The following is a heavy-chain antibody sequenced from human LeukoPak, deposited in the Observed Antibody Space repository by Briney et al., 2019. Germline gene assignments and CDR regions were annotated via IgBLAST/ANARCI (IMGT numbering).Heavy chain of an antibody. CDR2: INHRGST. V-gene: IGHV4-34*01. D-gene: IGHD6-13*01. J-gene: IGHJ3*02. Sequence: SDTLSLTCAVYGGSFSGYYWSWIRQPPGKGLEWIGEINHRGSTNYNPSLKSRVTISVDTSKNQFSLKLSSVTAADTAVYYCARELRYSSSWYSRKAFDIWGQGTMVTVSS. CDR1: GGSFSGYY. CDR3: ARELRYSSSWYSRKAFDI.